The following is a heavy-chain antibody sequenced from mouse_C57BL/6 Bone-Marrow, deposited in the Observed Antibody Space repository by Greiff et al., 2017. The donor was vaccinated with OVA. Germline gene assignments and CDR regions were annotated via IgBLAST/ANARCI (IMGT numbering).Heavy chain of an antibody. CDR2: IYPGSGST. Sequence: QVQLKESGAELAKPGASVKLSCKASGYTFTSYWITWVKQRPGQGLEWIGDIYPGSGSTNYNEKFKSKATLTVDTSSSTAYMQLSSLTSEDSAVYYCARSFGSSHYYYAMDYWGQGTSVTVSS. CDR1: GYTFTSYW. CDR3: ARSFGSSHYYYAMDY. V-gene: IGHV1-55*01. J-gene: IGHJ4*01. D-gene: IGHD1-1*01.